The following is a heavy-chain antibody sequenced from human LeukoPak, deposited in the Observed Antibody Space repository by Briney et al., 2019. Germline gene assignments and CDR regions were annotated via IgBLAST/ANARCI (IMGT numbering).Heavy chain of an antibody. D-gene: IGHD3-10*01. Sequence: GGSLTLSCEASGFTVSTNYMNWVRQAPGKGLEWVSIFYSGGTTYYAESVKGRFTVTRDNSKNILYLHIDNLRVEDTAVYYCARVGDHYHWYLDLWGRGARVTASS. V-gene: IGHV3-53*01. CDR1: GFTVSTNY. CDR2: FYSGGTT. J-gene: IGHJ2*01. CDR3: ARVGDHYHWYLDL.